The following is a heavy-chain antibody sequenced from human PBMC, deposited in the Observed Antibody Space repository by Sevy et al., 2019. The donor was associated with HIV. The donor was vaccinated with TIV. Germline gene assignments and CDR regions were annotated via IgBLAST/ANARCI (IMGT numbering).Heavy chain of an antibody. CDR3: AKVVVATSGDY. J-gene: IGHJ4*02. V-gene: IGHV1-18*01. D-gene: IGHD3-22*01. CDR2: MSAYNGNT. Sequence: ASVKVSCKASGYTFTSYGISWVRQAPGQGLEWMGWMSAYNGNTNYAQNLQGRVTMTTDTSTSTAYMELRSLRSDDTAVYYCAKVVVATSGDYWGQGTLVTVSS. CDR1: GYTFTSYG.